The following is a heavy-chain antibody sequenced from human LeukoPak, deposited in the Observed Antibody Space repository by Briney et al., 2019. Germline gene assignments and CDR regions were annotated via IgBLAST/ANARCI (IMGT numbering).Heavy chain of an antibody. D-gene: IGHD4-23*01. CDR2: ISYDGSNK. V-gene: IGHV3-30*18. J-gene: IGHJ6*02. Sequence: GGSLRLSCAASGFTFSSYGMHWVRQAPGKGLEWVAVISYDGSNKYYADSVKGRFTISRDNSKNTLYLQMNSLRAEDTAVYYCAKDVFDGGDGAYGMDVWGQGTTVTVSS. CDR3: AKDVFDGGDGAYGMDV. CDR1: GFTFSSYG.